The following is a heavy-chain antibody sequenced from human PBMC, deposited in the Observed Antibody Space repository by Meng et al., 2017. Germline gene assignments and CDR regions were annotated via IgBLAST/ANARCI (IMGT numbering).Heavy chain of an antibody. Sequence: QVLLQQSSPGLVQHSQTLSLICAISGDSVSSNSAAWNWFRQSPSRGLEWLGRAYYRSKWSHDYSESVKSRISIDPDTSKNQFSLQLRSVTPEDSAVYYCARGSYSFDSWGQRTLVTVSS. CDR1: GDSVSSNSAA. V-gene: IGHV6-1*01. D-gene: IGHD1-26*01. CDR3: ARGSYSFDS. CDR2: AYYRSKWSH. J-gene: IGHJ4*02.